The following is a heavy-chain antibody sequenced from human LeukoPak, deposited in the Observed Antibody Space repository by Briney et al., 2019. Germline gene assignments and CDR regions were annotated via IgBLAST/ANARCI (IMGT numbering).Heavy chain of an antibody. V-gene: IGHV4-61*08. CDR2: IYYSGST. Sequence: SETLSLTCTVSGGSISSGGYYWSWIRQHPGKGLEWIGYIYYSGSTNYNPSLKSRVTISVDTSKNQLSLKLSSVTAADTAVYYCARILPYSSSWSRYYFDYWGQGTLVTVSS. CDR1: GGSISSGGYY. D-gene: IGHD6-13*01. CDR3: ARILPYSSSWSRYYFDY. J-gene: IGHJ4*02.